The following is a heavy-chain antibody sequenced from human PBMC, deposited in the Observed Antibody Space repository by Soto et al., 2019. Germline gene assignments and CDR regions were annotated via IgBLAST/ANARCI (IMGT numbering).Heavy chain of an antibody. J-gene: IGHJ6*02. CDR1: GFTFSSYS. CDR3: ARVGSYRDSSSWFLDYYGMDV. V-gene: IGHV3-48*01. Sequence: PGGSLRLSCAASGFTFSSYSMNWVRQAPGKGLEWVSYISSSSSTIYYADSVKGRFTISRDNAKNSLYLQMNSLRAEDTAVYYCARVGSYRDSSSWFLDYYGMDVWGQGTTVTVSS. D-gene: IGHD6-13*01. CDR2: ISSSSSTI.